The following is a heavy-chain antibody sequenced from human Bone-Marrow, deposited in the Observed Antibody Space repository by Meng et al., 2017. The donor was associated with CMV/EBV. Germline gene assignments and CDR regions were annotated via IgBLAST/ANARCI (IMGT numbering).Heavy chain of an antibody. CDR2: IYYSGST. Sequence: GSLRLSCTVSGGSISSSSYYWGWIRQPPGKGLEWIGSIYYSGSTYYNPSLKSRVTISVDTSKNQFSLKLSSVTAADTAVYYCAKASLHQIPAAIGFYYYYYGMDVWGQGPTVTVSS. J-gene: IGHJ6*01. CDR3: AKASLHQIPAAIGFYYYYYGMDV. V-gene: IGHV4-39*07. D-gene: IGHD2-2*01. CDR1: GGSISSSSYY.